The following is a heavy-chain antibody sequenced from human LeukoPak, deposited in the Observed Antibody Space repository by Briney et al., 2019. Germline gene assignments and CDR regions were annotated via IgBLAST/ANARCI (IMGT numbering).Heavy chain of an antibody. D-gene: IGHD6-13*01. CDR2: ISSSGSTI. CDR1: GFTFSSYE. CDR3: ARDKAPGYSSSWYVGDFDY. V-gene: IGHV3-48*03. Sequence: GGSLRLSCAASGFTFSSYEMNWVRQAPGKGLEWVSYISSSGSTIYYADSVKGRFTISRDNAKNSLYLQMNSLRAEDTAVYYCARDKAPGYSSSWYVGDFDYWGQGTLVTVSS. J-gene: IGHJ4*02.